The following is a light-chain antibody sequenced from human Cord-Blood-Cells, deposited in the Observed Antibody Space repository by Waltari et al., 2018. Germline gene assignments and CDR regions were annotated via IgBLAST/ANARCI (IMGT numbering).Light chain of an antibody. CDR1: SPTLGSTP. J-gene: IGLJ3*02. Sequence: QSVLTQPPRASGTPGQRVTISCSGISPTLGSTPANRYHQHPGTAPTPLIYGNNQRPSGVPDRFSGSKDSTSDSLAITGRQSEDEAEYYCAAWDDGLNGWVFGGGTKLTVL. CDR2: GNN. V-gene: IGLV1-44*01. CDR3: AAWDDGLNGWV.